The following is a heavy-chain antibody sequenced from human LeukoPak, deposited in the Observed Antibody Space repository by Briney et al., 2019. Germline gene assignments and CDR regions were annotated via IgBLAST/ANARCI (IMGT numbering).Heavy chain of an antibody. CDR2: ISSDGSDT. CDR3: ARGSYSLGGFDY. J-gene: IGHJ4*02. V-gene: IGHV3-74*01. D-gene: IGHD6-13*01. CDR1: GFTFSSYW. Sequence: PGGSLRLSCAASGFTFSSYWMHWVRQAPGKGLVWVSRISSDGSDTNYADSVKRRFTISRDNAKNTLYLPMNSLRAEDTAVYYCARGSYSLGGFDYWGQGTLVTVSS.